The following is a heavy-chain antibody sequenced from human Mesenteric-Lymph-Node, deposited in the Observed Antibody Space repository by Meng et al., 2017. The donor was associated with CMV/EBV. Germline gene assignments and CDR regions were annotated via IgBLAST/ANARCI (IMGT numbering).Heavy chain of an antibody. V-gene: IGHV3-23*01. CDR3: AKDSFRRSSWGNYFDY. J-gene: IGHJ4*02. D-gene: IGHD6-13*01. Sequence: FTFSSYAMSWVRQAPGKGLEWVSAISGSGGSTYYADSVKGRFTISRDNSKNTLYLQMNSLRAEDTAVYYCAKDSFRRSSWGNYFDYWGQGTLVTVSS. CDR2: ISGSGGST. CDR1: FTFSSYA.